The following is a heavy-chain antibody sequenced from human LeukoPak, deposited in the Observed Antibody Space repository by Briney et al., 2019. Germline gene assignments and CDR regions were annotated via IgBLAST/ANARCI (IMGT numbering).Heavy chain of an antibody. V-gene: IGHV3-23*01. D-gene: IGHD6-25*01. CDR1: GFTFTYYS. CDR3: AKGRGPAATHPDY. CDR2: IYGSGGIT. J-gene: IGHJ4*02. Sequence: GGSLRLSCAASGFTFTYYSMTWVRQAPGKGLEWVSAIYGSGGITYYADSVKGRFTISRDDSRNTLYLQMNSLRAEDTAVYYCAKGRGPAATHPDYWGQGTLVTVSS.